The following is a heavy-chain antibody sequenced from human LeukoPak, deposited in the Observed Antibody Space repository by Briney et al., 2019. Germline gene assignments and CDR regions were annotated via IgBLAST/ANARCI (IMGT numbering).Heavy chain of an antibody. CDR3: ATNYYGSGSYTYYFDY. CDR2: IIPILSIA. CDR1: GGTFSSYT. J-gene: IGHJ4*02. Sequence: SVKVSCKASGGTFSSYTISWVRQAPGQGLEWMGRIIPILSIANYAQKFQGRVTITADKSTSTAYMKLSSLRSEDTAVYYCATNYYGSGSYTYYFDYWGQGTLVTVSS. D-gene: IGHD3-10*01. V-gene: IGHV1-69*02.